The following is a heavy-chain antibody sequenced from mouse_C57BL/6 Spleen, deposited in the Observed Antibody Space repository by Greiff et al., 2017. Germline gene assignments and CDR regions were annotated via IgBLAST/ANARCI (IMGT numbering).Heavy chain of an antibody. CDR1: GFNIKDDY. V-gene: IGHV14-4*01. CDR2: IDPENGDT. CDR3: TFDYEVAY. Sequence: VQLQQSGAELVRPGASVKLSCTASGFNIKDDYMHWVKQRPEQGLEWIGWIDPENGDTEYASKFQGKATITADTSSNTAYLQLSSLTSEDTAVYYCTFDYEVAYWGQGTLVTVSA. J-gene: IGHJ3*01. D-gene: IGHD2-4*01.